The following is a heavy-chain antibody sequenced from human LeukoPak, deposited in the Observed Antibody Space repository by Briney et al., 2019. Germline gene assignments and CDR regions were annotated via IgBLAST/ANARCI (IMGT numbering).Heavy chain of an antibody. J-gene: IGHJ6*03. CDR3: ARAGRGYNYGFVPSELDYYYYYINV. CDR2: IYTSGST. Sequence: SETLSLTCTVSGGSISSYYWSWIRQPAGKGLEWIGRIYTSGSTNYNPSLKSRVTISVDTSKSQFSLKLSSVTAADTAVYYCARAGRGYNYGFVPSELDYYYYYINVWGKGTTVTVSS. D-gene: IGHD5-18*01. V-gene: IGHV4-4*07. CDR1: GGSISSYY.